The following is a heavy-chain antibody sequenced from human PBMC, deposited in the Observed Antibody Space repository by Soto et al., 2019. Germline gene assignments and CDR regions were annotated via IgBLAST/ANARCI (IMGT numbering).Heavy chain of an antibody. CDR2: ISGSGGST. CDR3: AKGGEYSSGWYGNFDY. CDR1: GFPFSSYA. D-gene: IGHD6-19*01. Sequence: PGGSLSLSCAASGFPFSSYAMSWVRQAPGKGLEWVSAISGSGGSTYYADSVKGRFTISRDNSKNTLYLQMNSLRAEDTAVYYCAKGGEYSSGWYGNFDYWGQGTLVTVSS. J-gene: IGHJ4*02. V-gene: IGHV3-23*01.